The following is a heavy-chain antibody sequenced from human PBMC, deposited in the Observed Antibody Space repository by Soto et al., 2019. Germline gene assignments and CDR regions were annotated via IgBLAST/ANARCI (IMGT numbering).Heavy chain of an antibody. CDR1: GFTFSSRW. CDR2: INSDGSTT. J-gene: IGHJ4*02. V-gene: IGHV3-74*01. Sequence: EVRLVESGGGLVQPGGSLRLSCATSGFTFSSRWMHWVRQAPGKGLVWVSYINSDGSTTTYADSVKGRFTISRDNAKNTVYLKMNSLRVDDTAVYYCARDTSYSTDYWGQGPLVTVSS. D-gene: IGHD2-2*01. CDR3: ARDTSYSTDY.